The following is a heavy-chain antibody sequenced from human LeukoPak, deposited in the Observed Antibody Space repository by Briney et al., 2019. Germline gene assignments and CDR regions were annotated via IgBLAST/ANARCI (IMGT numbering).Heavy chain of an antibody. CDR2: ISGSGGST. CDR3: HCSGGNCYKP. CDR1: GGSISNSN. J-gene: IGHJ5*02. Sequence: GTLSLTCAVSGGSISNSNWWSWVRQAPGKGLEWVSGISGSGGSTYYADSVKGRFTISRDNSKNTLYLQMNSLRAEDTAVYYCHCSGGNCYKPWGQGTLVTVSS. D-gene: IGHD2-15*01. V-gene: IGHV3-23*01.